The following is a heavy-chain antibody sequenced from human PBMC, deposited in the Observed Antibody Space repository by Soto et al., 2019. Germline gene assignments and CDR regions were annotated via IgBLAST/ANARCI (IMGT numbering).Heavy chain of an antibody. CDR2: IYYSGST. D-gene: IGHD2-15*01. CDR3: ARVVVAAGYFDY. Sequence: SETLSLTCTVSGGSISSGGYYWSWIRQHPGKGLEWIGYIYYSGSTYYNPSLKSRVTISVDTSKNQFSLKLSSVTAADTAVYYCARVVVAAGYFDYWGQGPLVTVSS. V-gene: IGHV4-31*03. J-gene: IGHJ4*02. CDR1: GGSISSGGYY.